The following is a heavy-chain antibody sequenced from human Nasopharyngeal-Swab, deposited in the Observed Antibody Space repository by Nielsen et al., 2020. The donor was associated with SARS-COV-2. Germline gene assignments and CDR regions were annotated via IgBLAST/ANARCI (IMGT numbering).Heavy chain of an antibody. CDR1: GGSISSGDYY. J-gene: IGHJ4*02. CDR2: IYYSGST. CDR3: ARTTTTTPFDS. D-gene: IGHD1-1*01. V-gene: IGHV4-61*08. Sequence: SETLSLTCTVSGGSISSGDYYWSWIRQPPGKGLEWIGYIYYSGSTNYNPSLKSRVTISVDTSKDQFSLKLNSVTAADTAMYFCARTTTTTPFDSWGQGTLVAVSS.